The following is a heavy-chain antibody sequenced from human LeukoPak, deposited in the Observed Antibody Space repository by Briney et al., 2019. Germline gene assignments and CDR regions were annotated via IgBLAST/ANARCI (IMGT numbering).Heavy chain of an antibody. Sequence: HAGRSLRLSCTASGSNFGDYAMNWVRQAPGKGLEWVGFIRSKAYGGTTEYAASVKGRFTISRDDSKSIAYLQMNSLKTEDTAVYYCTRDRNIVVRPAAMVAALTDITFQNHWYFDLWGRGTLVTVSS. CDR2: IRSKAYGGTT. V-gene: IGHV3-49*04. J-gene: IGHJ2*01. CDR3: TRDRNIVVRPAAMVAALTDITFQNHWYFDL. CDR1: GSNFGDYA. D-gene: IGHD2-2*01.